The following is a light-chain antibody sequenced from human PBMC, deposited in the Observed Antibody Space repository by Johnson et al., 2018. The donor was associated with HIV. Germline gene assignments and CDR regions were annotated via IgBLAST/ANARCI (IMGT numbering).Light chain of an antibody. V-gene: IGLV1-51*01. CDR3: GTWDSSLSGYV. Sequence: SVFTQPPSFSSSLFHNFNLYFSLIISPIFNNYLSWYQHLPGTAPKLLIYDNNKRPSEIPDRFSGSKSGTSATLGITGLQTGDEADCYCGTWDSSLSGYVVGTGTKVTVL. CDR1: ISPIFNNY. CDR2: DNN. J-gene: IGLJ1*01.